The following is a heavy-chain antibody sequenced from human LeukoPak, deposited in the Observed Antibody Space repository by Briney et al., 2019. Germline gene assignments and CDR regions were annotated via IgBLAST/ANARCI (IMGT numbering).Heavy chain of an antibody. CDR1: AFTYGAYA. V-gene: IGHV3-49*04. J-gene: IGHJ4*02. Sequence: SLTLSCTASAFTYGAYAMSWVRQAPGKGMEWVGFIRSKAYGGTTEYAASVKGRFTISRDDSKSIAYLQMNSLKTEDTAMYYCTRDYSGYVDYWGQGTLVTVSS. CDR3: TRDYSGYVDY. CDR2: IRSKAYGGTT. D-gene: IGHD1-26*01.